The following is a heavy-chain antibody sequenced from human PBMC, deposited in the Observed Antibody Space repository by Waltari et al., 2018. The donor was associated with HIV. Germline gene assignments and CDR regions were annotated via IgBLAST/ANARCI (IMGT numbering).Heavy chain of an antibody. CDR3: AREKRSRGDAFDI. CDR1: GFTFSSYW. J-gene: IGHJ3*02. CDR2: IKEDGSEK. D-gene: IGHD2-2*01. Sequence: EVQLVESGGGLVQPGGSLRLSCAASGFTFSSYWMSWVRQAPGKGLEWVANIKEDGSEKDYVDSVKGRFTISRDNAKNSLYLQMNSLRAEDTAVYYCAREKRSRGDAFDIWGQGTMVTVSS. V-gene: IGHV3-7*01.